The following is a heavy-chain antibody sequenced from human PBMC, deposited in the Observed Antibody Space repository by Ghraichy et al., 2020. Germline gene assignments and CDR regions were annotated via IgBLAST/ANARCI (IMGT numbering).Heavy chain of an antibody. Sequence: SETLSLTCTVSGGSISSYYWSWMRQPPGKGLEWIGYIYYSGSTNYNPSLKSRVTISVDTSKNQFSLKLSSVTAADTAVYYCARGAAAGGTDYWGQGTLVTVSS. CDR3: ARGAAAGGTDY. D-gene: IGHD6-13*01. J-gene: IGHJ4*02. V-gene: IGHV4-59*01. CDR2: IYYSGST. CDR1: GGSISSYY.